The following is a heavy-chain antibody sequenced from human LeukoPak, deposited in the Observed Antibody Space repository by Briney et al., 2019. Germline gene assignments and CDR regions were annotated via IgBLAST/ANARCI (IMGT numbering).Heavy chain of an antibody. CDR3: AKAYSIFGAIYYGMDV. Sequence: PGGSLRLSCAASGFTFSDYWLSWVRQAPGKGLEWVAIISYDGSNKFYGSSVKGRFTISRDNSKSTLYLQVNSLRAEDTAVYYCAKAYSIFGAIYYGMDVWGHGTTVTVSS. CDR2: ISYDGSNK. V-gene: IGHV3-30*18. J-gene: IGHJ6*02. D-gene: IGHD3-3*01. CDR1: GFTFSDYW.